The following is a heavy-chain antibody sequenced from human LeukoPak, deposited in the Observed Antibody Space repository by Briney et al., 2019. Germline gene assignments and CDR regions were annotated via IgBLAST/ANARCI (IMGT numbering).Heavy chain of an antibody. Sequence: GASVKVSCKASGYTFTGYYMHWVRQAPGQGLKWMGWINPNSGGTNYAQKFQGRVTMTRDTSISTAYMELSRLRSDDTAVYYCARGSGSPPIRRGYWGQGTLVTVSS. D-gene: IGHD3-10*01. CDR1: GYTFTGYY. CDR3: ARGSGSPPIRRGY. J-gene: IGHJ4*02. CDR2: INPNSGGT. V-gene: IGHV1-2*02.